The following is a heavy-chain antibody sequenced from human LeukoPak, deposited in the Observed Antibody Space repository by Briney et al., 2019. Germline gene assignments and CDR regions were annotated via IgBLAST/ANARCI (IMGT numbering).Heavy chain of an antibody. CDR1: GFNFSSYC. CDR3: AKDSSIVGATSFDY. CDR2: ISYDGSNK. D-gene: IGHD1-26*01. J-gene: IGHJ4*02. V-gene: IGHV3-30*18. Sequence: GGSLRLSCAASGFNFSSYCMHWVRQAPGKGLEWLAAISYDGSNKYYADSVKGRFTISRDNSKNTLDLQMNSLRAEDTAVHYCAKDSSIVGATSFDYWGQGTLVTVSS.